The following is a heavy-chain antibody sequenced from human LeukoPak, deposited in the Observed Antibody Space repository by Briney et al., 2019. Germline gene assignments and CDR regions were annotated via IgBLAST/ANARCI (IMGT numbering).Heavy chain of an antibody. CDR1: GYTFTKYD. V-gene: IGHV1-8*03. D-gene: IGHD1-26*01. Sequence: ASVKVSCKASGYTFTKYDINWVRQATGQGLEWMGWINPNSGNTGYAQEFQGRDTITRDASTTTAYMELSSLRSEDTAVYYCARVDGSADYWGQGTLVTVSS. CDR3: ARVDGSADY. CDR2: INPNSGNT. J-gene: IGHJ4*02.